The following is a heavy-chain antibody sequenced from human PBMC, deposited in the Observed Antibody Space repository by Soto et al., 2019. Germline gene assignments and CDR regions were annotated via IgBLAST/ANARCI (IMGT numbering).Heavy chain of an antibody. CDR1: GFTFSSYA. D-gene: IGHD2-15*01. J-gene: IGHJ3*02. V-gene: IGHV3-23*01. CDR2: ISGSGGST. CDR3: AKDMDIVVVVAATGNAFDI. Sequence: EVQLLESGGGLVQPGGSLRLSCAASGFTFSSYAMSWVRQAPGKGLEWVSAISGSGGSTYYADSVKGRFTISRDNSKNKLYLQMNSLRAEDTAVYYCAKDMDIVVVVAATGNAFDIWGQGTMVTVSS.